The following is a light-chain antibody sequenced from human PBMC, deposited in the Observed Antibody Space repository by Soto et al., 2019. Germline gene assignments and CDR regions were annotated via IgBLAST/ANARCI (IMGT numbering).Light chain of an antibody. J-gene: IGKJ4*01. CDR3: QQYDSWPLT. Sequence: EIVMTQSPATLSVSPGERATLSCRASQTIRSNLGWYQLKPGQAPRLLIYGPSTRATGIPARFSGSGSGTEFTLTVSSLQSEDFAVYYCQQYDSWPLTFGGGTNVGIK. CDR1: QTIRSN. CDR2: GPS. V-gene: IGKV3-15*01.